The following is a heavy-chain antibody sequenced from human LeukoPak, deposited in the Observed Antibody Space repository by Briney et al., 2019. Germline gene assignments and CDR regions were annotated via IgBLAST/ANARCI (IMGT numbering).Heavy chain of an antibody. J-gene: IGHJ4*02. CDR2: IFYSGTT. D-gene: IGHD1-7*01. CDR1: GGSISSHY. Sequence: SETLSLTCTVSGGSISSHYWSWIRQFPGKGLEWIGYIFYSGTTKYNPSLKSRVTISVDTSKSQFSLNLTSVTAADTAVYYCVANLVAVFHYWGQGALVTASP. CDR3: VANLVAVFHY. V-gene: IGHV4-59*03.